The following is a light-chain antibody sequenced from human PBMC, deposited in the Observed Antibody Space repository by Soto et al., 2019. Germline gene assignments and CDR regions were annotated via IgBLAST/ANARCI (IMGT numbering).Light chain of an antibody. Sequence: QSVLTQPPSASGTPGQRVTISCSGSSSNIGSNTVNWYQQLPGTAPKLLIYSNNQRPSGVPDRFSGSKSGTSASLAISGLQSEDEADYYCAAWDDSRILYVFGTGTKVTVL. CDR2: SNN. CDR3: AAWDDSRILYV. J-gene: IGLJ1*01. CDR1: SSNIGSNT. V-gene: IGLV1-44*01.